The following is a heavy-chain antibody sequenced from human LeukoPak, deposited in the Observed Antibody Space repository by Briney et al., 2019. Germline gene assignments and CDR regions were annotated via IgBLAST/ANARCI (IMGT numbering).Heavy chain of an antibody. CDR3: ATLRGIVGATGLHYFDY. CDR2: IIPIFGTA. CDR1: GGTFSSYA. V-gene: IGHV1-69*13. D-gene: IGHD1-26*01. Sequence: SVKVSCKASGGTFSSYAISWVRQAPGQGLEWMGGIIPIFGTANYAQKFQGRATITADESTSTAYMELSSLRSEDTAVYYCATLRGIVGATGLHYFDYWGQGTLVTVSS. J-gene: IGHJ4*02.